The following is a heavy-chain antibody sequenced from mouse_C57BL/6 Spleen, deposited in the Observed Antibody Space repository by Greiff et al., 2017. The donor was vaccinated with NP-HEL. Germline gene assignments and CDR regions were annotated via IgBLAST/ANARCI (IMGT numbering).Heavy chain of an antibody. CDR1: GYTFTDYY. V-gene: IGHV1-26*01. CDR3: ARWAARYGSSYCDY. CDR2: INPNNGGT. Sequence: EVQLQQSGPELVKPGASVKISCKASGYTFTDYYMNWVKQSHGKSLEWIGDINPNNGGTSYNQKFKGKATLTVDKSSSTAYMELRSLTSEDSAVYYSARWAARYGSSYCDYWGQGTSLTVSS. D-gene: IGHD1-1*01. J-gene: IGHJ2*02.